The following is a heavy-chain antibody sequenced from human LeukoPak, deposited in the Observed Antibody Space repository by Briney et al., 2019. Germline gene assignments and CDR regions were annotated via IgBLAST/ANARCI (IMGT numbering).Heavy chain of an antibody. CDR2: ISSSSSTI. D-gene: IGHD2-15*01. CDR3: ARALGYCSGGSCY. J-gene: IGHJ4*02. CDR1: GFTFSSYS. V-gene: IGHV3-48*01. Sequence: PGGSLRLSCAASGFTFSSYSMNWVRQAPGKGLEWVSYISSSSSTIYYADSVKGRFTISRDNAKNSLYLQMNSLRAEDTAVYYCARALGYCSGGSCYWGQGTLVTVSS.